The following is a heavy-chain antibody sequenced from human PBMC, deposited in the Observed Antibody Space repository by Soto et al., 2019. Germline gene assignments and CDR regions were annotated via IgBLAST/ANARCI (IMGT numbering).Heavy chain of an antibody. D-gene: IGHD2-2*01. Sequence: PGESLKISCKGSGYSFTSYWIGWVRQMPGKGLEWMGIIYPGDSDTRYSPSFQGQVTISADKSISTAYLQWSSLKASDTAMYYCARVTCSSTSCYYYYLHGMDAWGQGTRVTVSS. CDR3: ARVTCSSTSCYYYYLHGMDA. CDR2: IYPGDSDT. V-gene: IGHV5-51*01. CDR1: GYSFTSYW. J-gene: IGHJ6*02.